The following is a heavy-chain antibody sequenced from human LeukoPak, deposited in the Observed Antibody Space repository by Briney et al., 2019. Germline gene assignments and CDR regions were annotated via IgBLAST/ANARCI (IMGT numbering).Heavy chain of an antibody. CDR1: GYTFTGYY. CDR2: NIPYSGDT. J-gene: IGHJ1*01. Sequence: ASVKVSCKASGYTFTGYYIHWVRQAPGQGLEWMGWNIPYSGDTNYAQKFRGRVTMTRDTSINTAYMELNTLTSDDTAVYFCARGGKLEYFQDWGQGTLVTVSS. V-gene: IGHV1-2*02. CDR3: ARGGKLEYFQD.